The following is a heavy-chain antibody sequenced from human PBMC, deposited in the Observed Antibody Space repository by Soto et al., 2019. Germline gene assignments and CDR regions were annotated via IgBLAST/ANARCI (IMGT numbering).Heavy chain of an antibody. CDR3: AKDYVSYFDY. Sequence: QVQLVESGGGVVQPGRSLRLSCAASGFTFSSYGMHWVRQAPGKGLEWVAVISYDGSNKYYADSVKGRFTISRDNSKNTLYLQMNSLRAEDTAVYYCAKDYVSYFDYWGQGTLVTVSS. D-gene: IGHD3-10*02. CDR2: ISYDGSNK. V-gene: IGHV3-30*18. CDR1: GFTFSSYG. J-gene: IGHJ4*02.